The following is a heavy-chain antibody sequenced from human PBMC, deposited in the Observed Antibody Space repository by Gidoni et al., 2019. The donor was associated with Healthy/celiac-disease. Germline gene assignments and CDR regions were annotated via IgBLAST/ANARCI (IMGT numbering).Heavy chain of an antibody. J-gene: IGHJ6*02. CDR3: ARGGRGITMIVVVKGGMDV. D-gene: IGHD3-22*01. V-gene: IGHV3-30*01. Sequence: VQLVESGGGGVQPGRYLRLSWAASGFTFQSYAMHWIGQAPGKGLGWVSVISYDGSTNYDAAAVTGRFIIFSDNSKNTLYLQMNSLRAEDTAVYYWARGGRGITMIVVVKGGMDVWGQGTTVTVSS. CDR2: ISYDGSTN. CDR1: GFTFQSYA.